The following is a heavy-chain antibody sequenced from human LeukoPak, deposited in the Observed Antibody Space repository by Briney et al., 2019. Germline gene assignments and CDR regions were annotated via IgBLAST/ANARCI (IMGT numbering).Heavy chain of an antibody. D-gene: IGHD4-23*01. Sequence: GGSLSGYRAGSGVAFSGGSVNWVRQAPGHWLEWVSSITSSSDYISYADSVKGRFTISRDNAKNSLYLQMNSLRAEDTALYYCARDPRGYGCNSRRDDCRGQGPLLTGSS. CDR3: ARDPRGYGCNSRRDDC. CDR1: GVAFSGGS. V-gene: IGHV3-21*01. J-gene: IGHJ4*02. CDR2: ITSSSDYI.